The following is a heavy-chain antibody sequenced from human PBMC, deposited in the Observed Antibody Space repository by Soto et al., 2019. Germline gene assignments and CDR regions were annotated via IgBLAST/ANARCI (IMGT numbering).Heavy chain of an antibody. CDR2: IYYSGST. D-gene: IGHD3-22*01. Sequence: LCLTCTGSGGCISRGGYYWSWIRQRPGKGLEWIWYIYYSGSTYYNPSLKSRVTISVDTSKNQFSLKLSSVTAADTAVYYCAREDSSGYNYYGMDVWGQGTTVTVSS. J-gene: IGHJ6*02. CDR3: AREDSSGYNYYGMDV. CDR1: GGCISRGGYY. V-gene: IGHV4-31*03.